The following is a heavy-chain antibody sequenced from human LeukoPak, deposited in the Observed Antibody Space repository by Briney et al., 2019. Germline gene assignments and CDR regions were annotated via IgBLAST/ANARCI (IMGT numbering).Heavy chain of an antibody. Sequence: ASVKVSCKASGYTFTSYDINWVRQATGQGLEWMGWMNPNSGNTGYAQKFQGRVTITRNTSISTAYMELSSLRSEDTAVYYCAREIHVPLGPSSPYYYYYYMDVWGKGTTVTVSS. D-gene: IGHD6-13*01. CDR3: AREIHVPLGPSSPYYYYYYMDV. J-gene: IGHJ6*03. V-gene: IGHV1-8*03. CDR2: MNPNSGNT. CDR1: GYTFTSYD.